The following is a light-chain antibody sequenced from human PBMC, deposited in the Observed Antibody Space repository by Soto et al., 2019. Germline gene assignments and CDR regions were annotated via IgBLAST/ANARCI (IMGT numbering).Light chain of an antibody. J-gene: IGLJ1*01. Sequence: QAVVTQPHSASGTPGQRVTISCSGSSSNIGTSSVHWFQQLPGTAPKLLLSTTNQRPSGVPERFSGSKSGTSASLASSGLPSEDEAYYYCAAWDDILNGHVFGTGTKLTVL. CDR3: AAWDDILNGHV. V-gene: IGLV1-44*01. CDR2: TTN. CDR1: SSNIGTSS.